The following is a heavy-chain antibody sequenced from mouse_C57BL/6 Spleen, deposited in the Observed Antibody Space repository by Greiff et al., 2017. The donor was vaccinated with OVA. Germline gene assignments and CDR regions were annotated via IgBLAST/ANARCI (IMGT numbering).Heavy chain of an antibody. V-gene: IGHV1-50*01. J-gene: IGHJ2*01. CDR1: GYTFTSYW. Sequence: QVQLKQPGAELVKPGASVKLSCKASGYTFTSYWMQWVKQRPGQGLEWIGEIDPSDSYTNYNQKFKGKATLTVDTSSSTAYMQLSSLTSEDSAVYYCARRGDYWGQGTTLTVSS. CDR2: IDPSDSYT. CDR3: ARRGDY.